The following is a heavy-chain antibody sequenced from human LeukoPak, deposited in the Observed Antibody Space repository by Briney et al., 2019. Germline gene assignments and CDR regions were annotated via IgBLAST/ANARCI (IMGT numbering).Heavy chain of an antibody. Sequence: GGSLRLSCAASGFTVSSNYMSWVRQAPGKGLEWVSVIYSGGSTYYADSVKGRFTISRDNSKNTLYLQMNSLRAEDTAVYYCAGGRTTVTYYYYYGMDVWGQGTTVTVSS. V-gene: IGHV3-66*01. CDR3: AGGRTTVTYYYYYGMDV. D-gene: IGHD4-17*01. CDR1: GFTVSSNY. CDR2: IYSGGST. J-gene: IGHJ6*02.